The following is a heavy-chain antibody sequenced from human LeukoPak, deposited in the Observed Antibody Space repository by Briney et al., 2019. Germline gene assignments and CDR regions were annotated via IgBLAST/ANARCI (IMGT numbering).Heavy chain of an antibody. D-gene: IGHD2-15*01. V-gene: IGHV3-21*01. Sequence: GGSLRLSCAASGFTFSSYSMNWVRQAPGKGLEWVSSISSSSSYIYYADSVKGRFTISRDNAKNSLYLQMNGLRAEDTAVYYCARESGVGVKGNDYWGQGTLVTVSS. CDR3: ARESGVGVKGNDY. CDR2: ISSSSSYI. CDR1: GFTFSSYS. J-gene: IGHJ4*02.